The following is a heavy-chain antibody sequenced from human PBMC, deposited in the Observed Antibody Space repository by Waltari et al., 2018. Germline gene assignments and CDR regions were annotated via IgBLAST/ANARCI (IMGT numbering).Heavy chain of an antibody. CDR2: GYYSGST. Sequence: HLQESGPGLVKTSETLSLTCTVSGGSMRSYHWSWIRQAPGKGLEWIGYGYYSGSTDYNPALKSRVTMSVDSSKSQFSLNLTSVTAADTAVYYCASDSSGYNFPFDYWGQGILVTVSS. J-gene: IGHJ4*02. V-gene: IGHV4-59*01. CDR3: ASDSSGYNFPFDY. D-gene: IGHD3-22*01. CDR1: GGSMRSYH.